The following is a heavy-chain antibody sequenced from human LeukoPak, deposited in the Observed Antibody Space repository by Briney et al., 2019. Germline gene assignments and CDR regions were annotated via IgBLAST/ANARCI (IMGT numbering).Heavy chain of an antibody. CDR2: INPSGGST. CDR3: ARTGSSSTWLYYFDY. Sequence: ASVKVSCKASGYTFTSYYMHWVRQAPGQGLEWMGIINPSGGSTSYAQKFQGRVTMTRDTSTTIVYMELSSLRSEDTAVYYCARTGSSSTWLYYFDYWGQGTLVTVSS. V-gene: IGHV1-46*01. D-gene: IGHD6-13*01. CDR1: GYTFTSYY. J-gene: IGHJ4*02.